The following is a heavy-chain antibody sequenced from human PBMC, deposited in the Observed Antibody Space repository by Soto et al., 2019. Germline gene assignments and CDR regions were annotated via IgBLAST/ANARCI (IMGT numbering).Heavy chain of an antibody. Sequence: QVQLVESGGGVVQPGRSLRLSCAASGFTVSDYAVHWVRQAPGTGLEWVAVISYDGLNQRYADSVKGRFTISRDNSKKTVYLQMNSLSTEDTAVYYCTRGAGSSTGKAGNDYWGQGTLVTVSS. CDR2: ISYDGLNQ. V-gene: IGHV3-30-3*01. D-gene: IGHD3-10*01. J-gene: IGHJ4*02. CDR1: GFTVSDYA. CDR3: TRGAGSSTGKAGNDY.